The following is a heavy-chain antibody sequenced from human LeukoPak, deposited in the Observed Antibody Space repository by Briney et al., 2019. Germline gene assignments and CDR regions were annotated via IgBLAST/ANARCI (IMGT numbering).Heavy chain of an antibody. CDR3: VSQEVVPH. D-gene: IGHD2-15*01. V-gene: IGHV3-7*01. Sequence: GGSLRLSCAASGITFSTSAMTWVRQAPGKGLEWVANVKEDGTTKQYVDSVKGRFTISRDNAKNSLYLQMDSLRAEDTAVYYCVSQEVVPHWGQGTLVSVSS. CDR1: GITFSTSA. J-gene: IGHJ4*02. CDR2: VKEDGTTK.